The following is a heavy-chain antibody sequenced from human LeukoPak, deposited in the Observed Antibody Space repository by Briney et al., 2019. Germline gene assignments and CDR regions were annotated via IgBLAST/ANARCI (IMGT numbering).Heavy chain of an antibody. V-gene: IGHV4-34*01. CDR1: GGSFSGYY. Sequence: SETLSLTCAVYGGSFSGYYWSWIRQPPAKGREWIGEINHSGSTNYNPSLKRRVTISVDTSKDQFSLNLRSVTAPAADGYYCPEHHALLFVRGSYTRGGLDIWGQGTMVSVSS. J-gene: IGHJ3*02. D-gene: IGHD3-10*01. CDR3: PEHHALLFVRGSYTRGGLDI. CDR2: INHSGST.